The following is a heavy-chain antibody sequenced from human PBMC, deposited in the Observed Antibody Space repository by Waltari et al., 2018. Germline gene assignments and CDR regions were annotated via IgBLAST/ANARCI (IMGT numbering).Heavy chain of an antibody. D-gene: IGHD7-27*01. CDR2: RKSQSDVATT. J-gene: IGHJ4*01. Sequence: EVQMVESGGGSMKPGDSLSLSCVAHGFGFKAAWLTWVRQAPGKGVECVSRRKSQSDVATTDLTASVRGRYAISRDDSQNMLFLQMNNLRTEDTALYYCTTLDALWGGWGHGTLVTVSS. V-gene: IGHV3-15*01. CDR3: TTLDALWGG. CDR1: GFGFKAAW.